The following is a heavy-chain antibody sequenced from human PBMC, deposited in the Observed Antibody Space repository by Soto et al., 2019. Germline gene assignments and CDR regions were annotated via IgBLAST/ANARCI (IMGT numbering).Heavy chain of an antibody. CDR3: ARVPRRVYCSGSSCGAEYFQY. V-gene: IGHV4-61*08. D-gene: IGHD2-15*01. Sequence: SETLSLTCPVSGGSISSGVYYWSWIRQHPGKGLEWIGYIYYSGSTNYNPSLKSRVTISIDTSKNQFSLKLSSVTAADTAVYYCARVPRRVYCSGSSCGAEYFQYWGQGTLVTVSS. CDR1: GGSISSGVYY. J-gene: IGHJ1*01. CDR2: IYYSGST.